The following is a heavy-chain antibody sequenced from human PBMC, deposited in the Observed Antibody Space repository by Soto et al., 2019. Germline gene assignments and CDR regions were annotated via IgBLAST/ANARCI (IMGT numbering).Heavy chain of an antibody. CDR1: GGSFSGYY. CDR3: ARARRGPYYYDSSGYFDY. J-gene: IGHJ4*02. D-gene: IGHD3-22*01. CDR2: INHSGST. V-gene: IGHV4-34*01. Sequence: SETLSLTCAVYGGSFSGYYWSWIRQPPGKGLEWIGEINHSGSTNYNPSLKSRVTISVDTSKNQFSLKLSSVTAADTAVYYCARARRGPYYYDSSGYFDYWGRGTLVTVSS.